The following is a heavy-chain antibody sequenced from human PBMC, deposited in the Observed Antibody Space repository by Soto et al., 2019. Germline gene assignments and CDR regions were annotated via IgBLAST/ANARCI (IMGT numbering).Heavy chain of an antibody. V-gene: IGHV3-23*01. CDR1: GFTFSSYA. D-gene: IGHD3-3*01. Sequence: GGSLRLSCAASGFTFSSYAMSWVRQAPGKGLEWVSAISGSGGSTYYADSVKGRFTISRDNSKNTLYLQMNSLRAEDTAVYYCAKGPKSYYDFWSGYYIDYWGQGTLVTVSS. CDR3: AKGPKSYYDFWSGYYIDY. J-gene: IGHJ4*02. CDR2: ISGSGGST.